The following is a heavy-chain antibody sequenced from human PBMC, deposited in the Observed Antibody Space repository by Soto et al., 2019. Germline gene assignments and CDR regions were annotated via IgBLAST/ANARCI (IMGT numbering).Heavy chain of an antibody. Sequence: SETLSLTCDVSGYSISSSNWWGWIRQPPGKGLEWIGYIYYSGSTYYNPSLKSRVTMSVDTSKNQFSLKLSSVTAVDTAVYYCARRDNIVGADYWGQGTLVTVSS. J-gene: IGHJ4*02. CDR1: GYSISSSNW. CDR2: IYYSGST. CDR3: ARRDNIVGADY. V-gene: IGHV4-28*01. D-gene: IGHD1-26*01.